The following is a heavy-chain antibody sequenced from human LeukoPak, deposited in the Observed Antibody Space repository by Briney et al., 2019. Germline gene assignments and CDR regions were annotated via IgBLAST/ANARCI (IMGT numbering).Heavy chain of an antibody. V-gene: IGHV3-23*01. CDR1: GFTFSSNA. Sequence: PGGSLRLSCAASGFTFSSNAMSWVRQAPGKGLEWVSAISGSGGSTYYADSVKGRFTISRDNSKNTLYLQMNSLRAEDTAVYYCAFGYSYGLAFDIWGQGTMVTVSS. J-gene: IGHJ3*02. CDR3: AFGYSYGLAFDI. D-gene: IGHD5-18*01. CDR2: ISGSGGST.